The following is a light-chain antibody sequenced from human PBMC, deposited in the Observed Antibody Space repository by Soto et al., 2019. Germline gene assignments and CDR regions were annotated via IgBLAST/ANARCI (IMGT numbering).Light chain of an antibody. J-gene: IGKJ1*01. V-gene: IGKV3-20*01. CDR1: QSVSATY. CDR2: GAS. CDR3: QHYGSSTRT. Sequence: EIVLTQSPGTLSLSPGERATLSCRASQSVSATYLAWYQQRPGQAPRLLIYGASSRATGIPDRFSGSGSATDFTLVITRLEPEDFAVYYCQHYGSSTRTFGQGTRVDI.